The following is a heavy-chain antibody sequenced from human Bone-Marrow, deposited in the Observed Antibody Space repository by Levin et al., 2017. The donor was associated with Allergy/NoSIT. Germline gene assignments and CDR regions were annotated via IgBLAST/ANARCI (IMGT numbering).Heavy chain of an antibody. CDR2: INPSGGST. J-gene: IGHJ6*02. Sequence: ASVKVSCKASGYTFTSYYMHWVRQAPGQGLEWMGIINPSGGSTSYAQKFQGRVTMTRDTSTSTVYMELSSLRSEDTAVYYCARGKTIFGVVIQSRGSYYYGMDVWGQGTTVTVSS. CDR1: GYTFTSYY. CDR3: ARGKTIFGVVIQSRGSYYYGMDV. D-gene: IGHD3-3*01. V-gene: IGHV1-46*01.